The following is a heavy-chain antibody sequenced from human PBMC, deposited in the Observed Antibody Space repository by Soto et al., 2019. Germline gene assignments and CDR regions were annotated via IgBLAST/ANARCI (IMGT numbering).Heavy chain of an antibody. D-gene: IGHD5-12*01. CDR3: VRVVAIPGYPDN. Sequence: QVQLVQSGAEVRQPASSVKVSCKTSGGTFSSYAISWVRQAPGQGLEWMGGIVPIVDTSTYAQKFQGRVTITADESTSTAYMELSGLRSDDTAIYYCVRVVAIPGYPDNWGQGTLVTVSS. CDR1: GGTFSSYA. J-gene: IGHJ4*02. CDR2: IVPIVDTS. V-gene: IGHV1-69*12.